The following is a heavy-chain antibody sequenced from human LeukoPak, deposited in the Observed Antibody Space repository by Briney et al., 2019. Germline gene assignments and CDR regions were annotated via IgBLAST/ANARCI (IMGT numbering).Heavy chain of an antibody. J-gene: IGHJ4*02. CDR3: ARGKEYIVGTIRDPLY. CDR1: GYTFTDYY. D-gene: IGHD1-26*01. Sequence: GASVKVSFKASGYTFTDYYTLWVRQAPGQGLEWMGWINPNSGGTNYAQKFQGRVTMTRDTSISTAYMELSRLRSDDTAVYYCARGKEYIVGTIRDPLYWGQGTLVTVSS. CDR2: INPNSGGT. V-gene: IGHV1-2*02.